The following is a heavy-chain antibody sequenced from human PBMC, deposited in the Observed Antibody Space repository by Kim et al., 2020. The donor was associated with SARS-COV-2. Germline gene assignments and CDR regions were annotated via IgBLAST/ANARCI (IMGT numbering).Heavy chain of an antibody. D-gene: IGHD4-17*01. CDR3: ASGGYDYGDYRGAFDI. Sequence: KFQGRVTITADKSKSTAYMELSSLRSEDTAVYYCASGGYDYGDYRGAFDIWGQGTMVTVSS. J-gene: IGHJ3*02. V-gene: IGHV1-69*02.